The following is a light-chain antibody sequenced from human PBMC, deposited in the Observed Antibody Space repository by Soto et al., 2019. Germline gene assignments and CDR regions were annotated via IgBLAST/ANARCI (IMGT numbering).Light chain of an antibody. CDR1: SSDVGAYNY. V-gene: IGLV2-14*01. CDR3: CSYTTSTTVV. Sequence: QSVLTQPASVSGSPGQSITISCTGTSSDVGAYNYVSWYQQLPGKAPKLMIYEVSNRPSGVSNRFSGSKSGNTASLTISGLQAEDEAVYYCCSYTTSTTVVFGGGTKLTVL. J-gene: IGLJ2*01. CDR2: EVS.